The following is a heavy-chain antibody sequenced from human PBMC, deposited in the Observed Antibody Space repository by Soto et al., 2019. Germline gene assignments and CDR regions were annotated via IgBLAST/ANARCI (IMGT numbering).Heavy chain of an antibody. D-gene: IGHD3-22*01. J-gene: IGHJ4*02. Sequence: ASVKDYFKASGYTFTSYYMHWVGQAPGQGLAWMGRITPSGGSTSYEQKFQGRVNMTRNTSTSPVYMELSSLRSEDKAVYYCARGFSYDSTNYWGQGTLVTVSS. CDR1: GYTFTSYY. CDR2: ITPSGGST. V-gene: IGHV1-46*01. CDR3: ARGFSYDSTNY.